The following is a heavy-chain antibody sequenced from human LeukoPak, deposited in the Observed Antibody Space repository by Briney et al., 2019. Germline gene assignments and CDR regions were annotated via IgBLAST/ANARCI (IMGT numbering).Heavy chain of an antibody. CDR2: ISRSSTTI. V-gene: IGHV3-48*04. CDR1: GFTFSTYH. D-gene: IGHD3-22*01. Sequence: PGGSLRLSCAAASGFTFSTYHINWVRQAPGEGLEWVSYISRSSTTIYYADSVKGRFTVSRDNAKNSLYLQMNSLRAEDTAVYYCARDLDYYESVGYYGYWGQGTLVTVSS. CDR3: ARDLDYYESVGYYGY. J-gene: IGHJ4*02.